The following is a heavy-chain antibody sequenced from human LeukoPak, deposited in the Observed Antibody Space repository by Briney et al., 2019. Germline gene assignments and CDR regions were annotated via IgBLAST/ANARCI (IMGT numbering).Heavy chain of an antibody. J-gene: IGHJ3*02. CDR1: GYSISSGYY. D-gene: IGHD3-22*01. CDR3: ASLPNYYYDSSGYYGGAFDI. CDR2: IYHSGST. V-gene: IGHV4-38-2*02. Sequence: SETLSLTCTVSGYSISSGYYWGWIRQPPGKGLEWIGSIYHSGSTYYNPSLKSRVTISVDTSKNQFSLKLSSVTAADTAVYYCASLPNYYYDSSGYYGGAFDIWGQGTMVTVSS.